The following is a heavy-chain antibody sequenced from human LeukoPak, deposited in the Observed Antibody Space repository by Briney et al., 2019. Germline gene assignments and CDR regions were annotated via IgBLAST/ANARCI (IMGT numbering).Heavy chain of an antibody. CDR3: AKPISGGLAVTADWFHP. V-gene: IGHV3-23*01. Sequence: GGSLRPSCAASGFAFSVYAMSWLRQPPGKGLEWVSTINANSGTRSYAASVRGRFTISRDNSKNTLYLQLNTLRADDTATYYCAKPISGGLAVTADWFHPWGQGTLVVVSS. CDR2: INANSGTR. J-gene: IGHJ5*01. D-gene: IGHD6-19*01. CDR1: GFAFSVYA.